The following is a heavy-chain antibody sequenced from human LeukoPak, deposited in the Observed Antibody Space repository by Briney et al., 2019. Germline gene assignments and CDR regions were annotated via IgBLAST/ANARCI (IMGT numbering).Heavy chain of an antibody. D-gene: IGHD2-2*01. CDR2: ISSSGTTI. Sequence: GGSLRLSCAASGFTFSSYEMNWVRQAPGKGLEWVSYISSSGTTIYYADSVKGRFIISRDNAKNSLYLQMNSLRAEDTAVYYCARGGYCSSSICYSLNAFDIWGQGTMFTVSS. V-gene: IGHV3-48*03. J-gene: IGHJ3*02. CDR3: ARGGYCSSSICYSLNAFDI. CDR1: GFTFSSYE.